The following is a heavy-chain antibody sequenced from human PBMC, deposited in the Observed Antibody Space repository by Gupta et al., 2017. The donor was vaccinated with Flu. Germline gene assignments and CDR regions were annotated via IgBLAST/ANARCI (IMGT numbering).Heavy chain of an antibody. D-gene: IGHD3-9*01. V-gene: IGHV4-39*01. CDR2: SCYTGTT. CDR1: SRYG. J-gene: IGHJ5*02. Sequence: SRYGGGWLRQHAGEGLEWSASSCYTGTTSYSPCLKSRVIRSVDTSKNTFSLRLSSVTAADTAGDDGAGGGKTGFENWFDPWGQGTLVTVAS. CDR3: AGGGKTGFENWFDP.